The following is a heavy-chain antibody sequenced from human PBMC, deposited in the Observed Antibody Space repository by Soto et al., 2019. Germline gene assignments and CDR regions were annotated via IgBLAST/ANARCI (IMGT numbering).Heavy chain of an antibody. CDR3: ARVGGVGAPPGADY. D-gene: IGHD1-26*01. Sequence: QVQLVQSGAEVKRPGSSVKVSCKASGGIFSSYAISWLRQAPGQGLEWMGAVIPVLGQAYYAQALQDRVTSTADESTRRAYMGLSSLTSEDTAVYFCARVGGVGAPPGADYWGQGTLVTVSS. CDR2: VIPVLGQA. CDR1: GGIFSSYA. V-gene: IGHV1-69*01. J-gene: IGHJ4*02.